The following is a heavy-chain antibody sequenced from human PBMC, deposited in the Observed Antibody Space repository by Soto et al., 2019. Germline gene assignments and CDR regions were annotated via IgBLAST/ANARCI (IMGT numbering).Heavy chain of an antibody. J-gene: IGHJ4*02. D-gene: IGHD3-16*01. V-gene: IGHV3-23*01. CDR3: AKDPRFSFPL. CDR1: VFSFISYA. Sequence: GGSLRLSCVVSVFSFISYAMSWVRQAPGKGLEWVSAITGSGGSTYYADSVKGRFTISRDNSKNTLYLQMNSLRAEDTAVYYCAKDPRFSFPLWGQGTLVTVSS. CDR2: ITGSGGST.